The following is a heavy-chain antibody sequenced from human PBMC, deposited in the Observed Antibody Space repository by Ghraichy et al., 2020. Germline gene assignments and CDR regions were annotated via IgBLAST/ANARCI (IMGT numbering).Heavy chain of an antibody. CDR2: ISWTGGI. V-gene: IGHV3-9*01. CDR3: VKGKTSAGRGWGWYLDL. Sequence: GGSLRLSCTASGFTFDDNAMHWVRQSPGRGLEWVSGISWTGGIGYADSVKGRFTISRDNAKNSLYLQMNSLRTEDTALYYCVKGKTSAGRGWGWYLDLWGRDTLVTVSS. D-gene: IGHD3-16*01. CDR1: GFTFDDNA. J-gene: IGHJ2*01.